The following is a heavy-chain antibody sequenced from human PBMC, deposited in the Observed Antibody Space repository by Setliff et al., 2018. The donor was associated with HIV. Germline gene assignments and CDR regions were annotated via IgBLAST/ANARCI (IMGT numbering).Heavy chain of an antibody. V-gene: IGHV3-30*02. CDR3: AKDIPGPAITSGWMKNWFDP. J-gene: IGHJ5*02. CDR2: IRYDGSNK. Sequence: LRLSCAASGFTFSSYGMHWVRQAPGKGLEWVAFIRYDGSNKYYADSVKGRFTISRDNSKNTLYLQMNSLRAEDTAVYYCAKDIPGPAITSGWMKNWFDPWGQGTLVTVSS. CDR1: GFTFSSYG. D-gene: IGHD6-19*01.